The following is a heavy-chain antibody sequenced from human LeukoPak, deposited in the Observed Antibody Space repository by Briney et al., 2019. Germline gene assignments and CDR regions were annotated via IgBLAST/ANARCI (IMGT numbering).Heavy chain of an antibody. Sequence: GGSLRPSCAASGFTFSSYWMSWVRQAPGKGLEWVPNIKQDGSEKYYVDSVKGRFTISRDNAKNSLYLQMNSLRAEDTAVYYCARAFWVRGVITRNKYYFDYWGQGTLVTVSS. CDR3: ARAFWVRGVITRNKYYFDY. V-gene: IGHV3-7*03. CDR2: IKQDGSEK. D-gene: IGHD3-10*01. CDR1: GFTFSSYW. J-gene: IGHJ4*02.